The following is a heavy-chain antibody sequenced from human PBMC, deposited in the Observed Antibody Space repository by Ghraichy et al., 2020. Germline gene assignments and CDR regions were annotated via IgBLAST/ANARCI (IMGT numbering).Heavy chain of an antibody. D-gene: IGHD2-15*01. Sequence: ASVKVSCKASGYTFTGYYMHWVRQAPGQGLEWMGRITPNSGGTNYAQKFQGRVTMTRDTSISTAYMELSRLRSYDTAVYYCARRKRNCSGGSCYRGWSFDLWGRGTLVVVSS. CDR2: ITPNSGGT. CDR3: ARRKRNCSGGSCYRGWSFDL. CDR1: GYTFTGYY. V-gene: IGHV1-2*06. J-gene: IGHJ2*01.